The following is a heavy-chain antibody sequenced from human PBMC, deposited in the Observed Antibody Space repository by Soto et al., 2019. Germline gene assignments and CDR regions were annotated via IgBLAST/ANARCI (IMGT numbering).Heavy chain of an antibody. CDR2: IFYSGTT. CDR1: GASISSGDFY. J-gene: IGHJ5*02. D-gene: IGHD3-16*01. CDR3: ARDLFIGGWFDP. V-gene: IGHV4-30-4*01. Sequence: SETLSLTCTVSGASISSGDFYWSWIRQPPGKGLEWIGYIFYSGTTSYNPSLKSRLTISVDTSKNQFSLKLRSVTAADTAVYYCARDLFIGGWFDPWGQGTLVIVSS.